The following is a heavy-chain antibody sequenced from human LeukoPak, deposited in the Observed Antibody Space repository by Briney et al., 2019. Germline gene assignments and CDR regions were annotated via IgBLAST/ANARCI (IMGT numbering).Heavy chain of an antibody. J-gene: IGHJ5*02. CDR2: IYYSGST. D-gene: IGHD3-22*01. Sequence: SETLSLTCTVSGGSISSSSYYWGWIRQPPGKGLEWIGSIYYSGSTYYNPSLKSRVTISVDTSKNQFSLKLRSVTAADTAFYYCARAATYYYDSSGLRSGVRSWFDPWGQGTLVTVSS. CDR1: GGSISSSSYY. V-gene: IGHV4-39*07. CDR3: ARAATYYYDSSGLRSGVRSWFDP.